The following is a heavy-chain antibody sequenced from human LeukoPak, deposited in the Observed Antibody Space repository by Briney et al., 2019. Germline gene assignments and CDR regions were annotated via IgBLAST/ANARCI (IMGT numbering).Heavy chain of an antibody. CDR1: GFTFSRYN. J-gene: IGHJ4*02. D-gene: IGHD3-9*01. V-gene: IGHV3-7*03. CDR3: ASGDNDWSL. Sequence: GGSLRLSCAASGFTFSRYNMSWVRQAPGKGLEWVANIDQDGSVIYYVDSVRGRFTISRDNSKNSVYLQMNSLRVEDTAVYYCASGDNDWSLGGQGTLVTVSS. CDR2: IDQDGSVI.